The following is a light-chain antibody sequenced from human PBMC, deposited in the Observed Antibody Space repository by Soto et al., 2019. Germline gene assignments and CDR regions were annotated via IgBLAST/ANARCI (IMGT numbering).Light chain of an antibody. CDR2: GAS. CDR1: QSVSSSY. CDR3: QQYGRSRT. V-gene: IGKV3-20*01. Sequence: EIVLTQSPGTLSLSPGERATLSCRASQSVSSSYLAWYQQKPGQAPRLLIYGASSRATGIPDRFSGSGSGPDFTLTISRREPEDFAVYYCQQYGRSRTFGQGTKVEIK. J-gene: IGKJ1*01.